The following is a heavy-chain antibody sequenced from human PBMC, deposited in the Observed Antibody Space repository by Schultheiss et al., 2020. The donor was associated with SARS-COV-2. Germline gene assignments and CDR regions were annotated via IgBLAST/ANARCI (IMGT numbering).Heavy chain of an antibody. V-gene: IGHV4-38-2*01. CDR2: INHSGST. CDR3: ARARCGGDCYHFDY. Sequence: SETLSLTCAVSGYSISSGYYWGWIRQPPGKGLEWIGEINHSGSTNYNPSLKSRVTISVDTSKNQFSLQLNSVTPEDTAVYYCARARCGGDCYHFDYWGQGTLVTVSS. D-gene: IGHD2-21*01. CDR1: GYSISSGYY. J-gene: IGHJ4*02.